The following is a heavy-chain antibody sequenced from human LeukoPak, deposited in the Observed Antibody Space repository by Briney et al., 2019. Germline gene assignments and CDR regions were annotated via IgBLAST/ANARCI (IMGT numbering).Heavy chain of an antibody. Sequence: EALVNVSCKASGGTFSSYAISWVRQAPGQGLEWMGGIIPIFGTANYAQKFQGRVTITADESTSTAYMELSSLRSEDTAVYYCARDPTVANWAGYYYYGMDVWGQGTTVTVSS. CDR2: IIPIFGTA. J-gene: IGHJ6*02. CDR3: ARDPTVANWAGYYYYGMDV. D-gene: IGHD4-23*01. CDR1: GGTFSSYA. V-gene: IGHV1-69*01.